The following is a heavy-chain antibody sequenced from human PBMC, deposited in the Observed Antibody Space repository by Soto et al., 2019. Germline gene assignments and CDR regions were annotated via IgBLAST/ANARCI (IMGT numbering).Heavy chain of an antibody. J-gene: IGHJ4*02. CDR3: ARESQYSTSWQRFDS. D-gene: IGHD6-13*01. Sequence: QVQLVQSGVEVKQPGASVKVSCKASGYTFTNYAISWVRQAPGRGLEWMGWVNTYNGNPNYAQIFQGRITMTTDTSTGTAYMELRSLKSDASAVYYCARESQYSTSWQRFDSWGQGTLVTVSS. V-gene: IGHV1-18*01. CDR2: VNTYNGNP. CDR1: GYTFTNYA.